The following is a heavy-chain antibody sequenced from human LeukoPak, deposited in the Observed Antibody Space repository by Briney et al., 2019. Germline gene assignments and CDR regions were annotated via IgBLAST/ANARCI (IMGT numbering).Heavy chain of an antibody. J-gene: IGHJ4*02. CDR2: IYYSGST. Sequence: SETLSLTCTVSGGSISSVSYYWAWVRQSPGKGLEWIGYIYYSGSTSYNPSLKSRLTMSVDTSKNQFSLKLSSVTAADTAVYYCARRSPGYSYAIDSWGQGTLVTVSS. V-gene: IGHV4-61*05. CDR1: GGSISSVSYY. CDR3: ARRSPGYSYAIDS. D-gene: IGHD5-18*01.